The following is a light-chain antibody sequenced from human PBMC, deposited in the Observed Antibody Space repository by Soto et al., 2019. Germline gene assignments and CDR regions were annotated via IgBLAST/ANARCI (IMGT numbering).Light chain of an antibody. Sequence: QSVLTPPPSVSVAPVQRVTISCTGSSSNIGAGYDVHWYHHRPGTAPKLLIHGNSHRPAGVPDRFSGSKSGTAASLAITGLQAEDEADYYCQSYDSSLSVVFGGGTKLTV. V-gene: IGLV1-40*01. J-gene: IGLJ2*01. CDR2: GNS. CDR1: SSNIGAGYD. CDR3: QSYDSSLSVV.